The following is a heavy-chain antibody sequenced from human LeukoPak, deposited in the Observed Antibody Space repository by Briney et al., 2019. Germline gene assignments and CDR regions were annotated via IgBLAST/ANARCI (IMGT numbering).Heavy chain of an antibody. CDR2: IKSKTDGGTT. D-gene: IGHD3-3*01. CDR3: TTENDFWSGYPQIVY. Sequence: GGSLRLSCAASGFTFSSYSVNWVRRAPGKGLEWVGCIKSKTDGGTTDYAAPVKGRFTISRDDSKNTLYLQMNSLKTEDTAVYYCTTENDFWSGYPQIVYWGQGTLVTVSS. V-gene: IGHV3-15*01. J-gene: IGHJ4*02. CDR1: GFTFSSYS.